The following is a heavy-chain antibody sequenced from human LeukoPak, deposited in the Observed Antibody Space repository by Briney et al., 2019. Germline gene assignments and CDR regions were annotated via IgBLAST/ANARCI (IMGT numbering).Heavy chain of an antibody. CDR1: GGTFSSYE. J-gene: IGHJ4*02. CDR3: ARGGRRVFGVVIPLSFDY. V-gene: IGHV1-69*06. CDR2: IIPMFGTA. D-gene: IGHD3-3*01. Sequence: ASVKVSCKASGGTFSSYEISWVRQAPGQGLEWMGGIIPMFGTAKYAQKFQGRVTITADKSTSTAYMELSSLRSDDTAVYYCARGGRRVFGVVIPLSFDYWGQGILVTVSS.